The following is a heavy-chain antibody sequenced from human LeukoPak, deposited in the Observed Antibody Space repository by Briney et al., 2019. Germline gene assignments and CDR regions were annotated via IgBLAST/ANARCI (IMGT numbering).Heavy chain of an antibody. CDR3: ARRPPTRDSPYGMDV. J-gene: IGHJ6*02. V-gene: IGHV3-66*01. CDR1: GFTVSSNY. D-gene: IGHD4-4*01. CDR2: IYSGGSA. Sequence: GGSLRLSCAASGFTVSSNYMSWVRQAPGKGLEWVSVIYSGGSAYYGDSVKGRFTISRDNSKNTLYLQMTSLRAEDTAVYYCARRPPTRDSPYGMDVWGQGTTVTVSS.